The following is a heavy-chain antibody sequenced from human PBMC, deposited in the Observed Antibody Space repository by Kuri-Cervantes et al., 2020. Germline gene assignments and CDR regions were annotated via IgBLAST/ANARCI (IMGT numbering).Heavy chain of an antibody. V-gene: IGHV4-39*01. J-gene: IGHJ4*02. D-gene: IGHD2/OR15-2a*01. CDR2: IYYSGST. CDR1: GGSISSYY. Sequence: SETLSLTCTVSGGSISSYYWSWIRQPPGKGLEWIGSIYYSGSTYYNPSLKSRVTISVDTSKNQFSLKLSFVTATDTAVYFCARRPQNWPIDYWGQGTLVTVSS. CDR3: ARRPQNWPIDY.